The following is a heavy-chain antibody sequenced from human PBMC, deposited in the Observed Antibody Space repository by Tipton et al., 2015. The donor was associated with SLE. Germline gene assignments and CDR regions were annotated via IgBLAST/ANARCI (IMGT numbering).Heavy chain of an antibody. CDR2: ISANHGET. CDR3: ARECSGTGCLDY. D-gene: IGHD3-10*02. Sequence: QLVQSGPEVKKPGTSVRVSCKASGYTFTNYGISWVRQAPGQGLEWMGWISANHGETKFAQRFQGRVTMTTDTSTSTTYMDLRSPRSDDTAIYYCARECSGTGCLDYWGQGTLVTVSS. CDR1: GYTFTNYG. J-gene: IGHJ4*02. V-gene: IGHV1-18*01.